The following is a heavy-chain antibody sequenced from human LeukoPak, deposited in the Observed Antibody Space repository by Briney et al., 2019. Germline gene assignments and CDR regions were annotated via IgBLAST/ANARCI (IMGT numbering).Heavy chain of an antibody. CDR2: IYYSGST. Sequence: SETLSLTCTVSGGSISSYYWSWIRQPPGKGLEWIGYIYYSGSTNYNPSLKSRVTISVDTSKSQFSLKLSSVTAADTAVYYCARHRAMVTPYYFDYWGQGTLVTVSS. D-gene: IGHD5-18*01. CDR3: ARHRAMVTPYYFDY. V-gene: IGHV4-59*08. CDR1: GGSISSYY. J-gene: IGHJ4*02.